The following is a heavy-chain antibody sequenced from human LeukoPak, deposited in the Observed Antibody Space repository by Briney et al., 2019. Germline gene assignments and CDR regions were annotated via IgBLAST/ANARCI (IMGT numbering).Heavy chain of an antibody. D-gene: IGHD3-22*01. CDR1: GFTFSSYW. CDR2: ISSSSSYI. Sequence: GGSLRLSCAASGFTFSSYWMSWVRQAPGKGVEWVSCISSSSSYIYYADSVKGRFTISRDNAKNSLYLQMNSLRAEDTAVYYCARDDSAGYYYDSSGTNGDYWGQGTPVTVSS. J-gene: IGHJ4*02. V-gene: IGHV3-21*01. CDR3: ARDDSAGYYYDSSGTNGDY.